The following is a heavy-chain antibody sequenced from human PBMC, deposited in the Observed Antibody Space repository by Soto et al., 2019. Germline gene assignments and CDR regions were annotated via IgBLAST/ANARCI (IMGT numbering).Heavy chain of an antibody. J-gene: IGHJ5*02. CDR1: GYTFTSYG. V-gene: IGHV1-18*01. CDR3: ARPPRKSRDPPNWLDP. Sequence: ASVKVSCKASGYTFTSYGISWVRQAPGQGREWMGWISAYNGNTNYAQKLQGRVTMTTDTSPSTAYMELRSLRSDDTAVYYCARPPRKSRDPPNWLDPWAQGTLVTVSS. CDR2: ISAYNGNT.